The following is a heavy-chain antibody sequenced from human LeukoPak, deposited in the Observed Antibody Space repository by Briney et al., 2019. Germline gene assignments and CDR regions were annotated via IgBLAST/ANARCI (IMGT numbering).Heavy chain of an antibody. D-gene: IGHD3-9*01. J-gene: IGHJ4*02. Sequence: SETLSLTCAVSGGSISSGGYSWSWIRQPPGKGLEWIGYIYHSGSTYYNPSLKSRVTISVDRSKNQFSLKLSSVTDADTAVYYCARGNNYDILTGYPYFDYWGQGTLVTVSS. CDR2: IYHSGST. CDR1: GGSISSGGYS. V-gene: IGHV4-30-2*01. CDR3: ARGNNYDILTGYPYFDY.